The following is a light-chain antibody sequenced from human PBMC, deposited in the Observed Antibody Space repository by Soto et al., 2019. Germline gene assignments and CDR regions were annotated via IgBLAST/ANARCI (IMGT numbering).Light chain of an antibody. CDR1: SSDVGGYNY. V-gene: IGLV2-14*01. Sequence: QSALTQPASVSGSPGQSITISCTGTSSDVGGYNYVSWYQQHPGKAPKLMIYEVSNRPSGVFNRFSGSKSGNTASLTISGLQAEDEADYYCSSYTSSSTVVFGGGTKL. J-gene: IGLJ2*01. CDR3: SSYTSSSTVV. CDR2: EVS.